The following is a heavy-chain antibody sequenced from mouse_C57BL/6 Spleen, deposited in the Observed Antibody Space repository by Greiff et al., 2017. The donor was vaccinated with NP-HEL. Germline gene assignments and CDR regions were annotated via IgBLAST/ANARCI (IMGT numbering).Heavy chain of an antibody. CDR1: GYAFSSYW. J-gene: IGHJ2*01. CDR3: ARDAEKPSFDY. V-gene: IGHV1-80*01. CDR2: IYPGDGDT. Sequence: VKLQQSGAELVKPGASVKISCKASGYAFSSYWMNWVKQRPGKGLEWIGQIYPGDGDTNYNGKFKGKATLTADKSSSTAYMQLSSLTSEDSAVYFCARDAEKPSFDYWGQGTTLTVSS.